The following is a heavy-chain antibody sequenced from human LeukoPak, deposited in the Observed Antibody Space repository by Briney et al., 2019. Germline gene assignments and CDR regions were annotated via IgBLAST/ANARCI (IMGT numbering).Heavy chain of an antibody. V-gene: IGHV4-59*08. CDR2: IFYSGST. J-gene: IGHJ6*03. CDR1: GGSISSYY. Sequence: SETLSLTCTVSGGSISSYYWSWIRQPPGKGLEWIGYIFYSGSTYYNPSLKSRVTISIDTSKNQFSLKLNSVTAADTAVYYCARRAGTNFYYYYMDVWGKGTTVTVSS. D-gene: IGHD6-13*01. CDR3: ARRAGTNFYYYYMDV.